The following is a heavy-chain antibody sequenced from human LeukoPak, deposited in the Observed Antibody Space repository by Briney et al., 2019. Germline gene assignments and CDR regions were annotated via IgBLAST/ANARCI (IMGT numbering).Heavy chain of an antibody. CDR2: ICAAGDT. J-gene: IGHJ2*01. Sequence: GGSLRLSCAASGFTFSSYDMHWVRQAPGKGREWVSAICAAGDTKYPGSVKGRFTISRENAKTSLYLQMNSLRAGDTAVYYCARASLLGGNLDWCFDLWGRGTLVTVSS. CDR1: GFTFSSYD. CDR3: ARASLLGGNLDWCFDL. D-gene: IGHD4-23*01. V-gene: IGHV3-13*01.